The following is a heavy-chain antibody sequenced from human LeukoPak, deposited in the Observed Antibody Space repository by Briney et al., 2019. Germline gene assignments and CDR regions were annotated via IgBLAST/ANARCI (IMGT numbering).Heavy chain of an antibody. Sequence: SETLSLTCSVSSGSISSFYCNWIRQPAGKGLEWIGRIYTSGTTTYNPSLKSRVTMSVDTSKNQFSLKLSSVTAADTAVYYCARDSGTTGEVKFDPWGQGTLVTVSS. CDR1: SGSISSFY. J-gene: IGHJ5*02. V-gene: IGHV4-4*07. CDR3: ARDSGTTGEVKFDP. D-gene: IGHD3-10*01. CDR2: IYTSGTT.